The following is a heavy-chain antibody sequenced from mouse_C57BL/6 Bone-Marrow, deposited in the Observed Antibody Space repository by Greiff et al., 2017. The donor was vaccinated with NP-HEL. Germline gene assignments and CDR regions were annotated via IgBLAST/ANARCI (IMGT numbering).Heavy chain of an antibody. CDR1: GYTFTSYW. CDR2: IDPSGSYT. J-gene: IGHJ2*01. CDR3: ARGDYDPLDY. D-gene: IGHD2-4*01. Sequence: VQLQQPGAELVMPGASVKLSCKASGYTFTSYWMHWVKQRPGQGLEWIGEIDPSGSYTNYNQKFKGKSTLTVDKSSSTAYMQLSSLTSEDSAVYYCARGDYDPLDYWGQGTTLTVSS. V-gene: IGHV1-69*01.